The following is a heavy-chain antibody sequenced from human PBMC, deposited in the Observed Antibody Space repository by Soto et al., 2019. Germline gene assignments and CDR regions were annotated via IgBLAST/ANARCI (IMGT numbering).Heavy chain of an antibody. D-gene: IGHD6-6*01. V-gene: IGHV3-53*01. CDR1: GFTVSSNY. J-gene: IGHJ6*02. Sequence: GGSLRLSCAASGFTVSSNYMSWVRQAPGKGLEWVSVIYSGGSTYYADSVKGRFTISRDNSKNTLYLQMNSLRAEDTAVYYCARDRFELIEARIWHYGMDVWGQGTTVTVSS. CDR2: IYSGGST. CDR3: ARDRFELIEARIWHYGMDV.